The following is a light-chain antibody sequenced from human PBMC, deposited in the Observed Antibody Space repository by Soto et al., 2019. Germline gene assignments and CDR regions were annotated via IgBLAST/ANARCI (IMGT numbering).Light chain of an antibody. CDR1: SSDVGGYNY. CDR3: SSYAASNNFYFV. J-gene: IGLJ3*02. CDR2: EVT. V-gene: IGLV2-8*01. Sequence: QSALTQPPSASGSPGPSVTISCTGTSSDVGGYNYVSWYQQYPGRAPKLMIYEVTKRPSGVPDRFPGSKSGNTASLTVSGLQAEDEADYYCSSYAASNNFYFVFGGGTKLTVL.